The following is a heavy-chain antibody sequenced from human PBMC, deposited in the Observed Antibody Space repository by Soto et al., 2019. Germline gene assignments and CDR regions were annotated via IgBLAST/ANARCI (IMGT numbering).Heavy chain of an antibody. J-gene: IGHJ4*02. CDR1: GGSFSGYY. D-gene: IGHD3-22*01. CDR2: INHSGST. CDR3: ARGLPADSSGYYLDY. V-gene: IGHV4-34*01. Sequence: SETLSLTCAVYGGSFSGYYWSWIRQPPGKGLEWIGEINHSGSTNYNPSLKSRVTISVDTSKNQFSLKLSSVTAADTVVYYCARGLPADSSGYYLDYWGQGTLVTVSS.